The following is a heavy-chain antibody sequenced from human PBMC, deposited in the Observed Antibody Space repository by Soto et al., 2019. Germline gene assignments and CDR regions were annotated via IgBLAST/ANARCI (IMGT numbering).Heavy chain of an antibody. CDR1: GGSISSYY. CDR3: ARGGYGDPRGWFDP. J-gene: IGHJ5*02. CDR2: IYYSGST. D-gene: IGHD4-17*01. V-gene: IGHV4-59*01. Sequence: SETLSLTCTVSGGSISSYYWSWIRQPPGKGLEWIGYIYYSGSTNYNPSLKSRVTISVDTSKNQFSLKLSSVTAADTAVYYCARGGYGDPRGWFDPWGQGTLVTVSS.